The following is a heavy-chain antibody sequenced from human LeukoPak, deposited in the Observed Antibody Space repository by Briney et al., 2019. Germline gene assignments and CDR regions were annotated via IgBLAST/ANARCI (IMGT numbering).Heavy chain of an antibody. CDR1: GFTFSSYA. CDR2: ISYDGSNK. CDR3: AKDRDMTTGGPPGYGMDV. V-gene: IGHV3-30*04. D-gene: IGHD4-11*01. J-gene: IGHJ6*02. Sequence: GGSPRLSCAASGFTFSSYAMHWVRQAPGKGLEWVAVISYDGSNKYYADSVKGRFTISRDNSKNTLYLQMNSLRAEDTAVYYCAKDRDMTTGGPPGYGMDVWGQGTTVTVSS.